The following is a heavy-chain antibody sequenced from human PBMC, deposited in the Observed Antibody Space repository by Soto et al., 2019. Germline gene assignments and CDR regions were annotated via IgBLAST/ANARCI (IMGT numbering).Heavy chain of an antibody. D-gene: IGHD4-17*01. CDR1: GGSFSTYY. V-gene: IGHV4-59*13. CDR3: ARDRGSLTTGDGTFDI. Sequence: SETLSLTCTVSGGSFSTYYWSWIRQPPGKGLEWIGYVSYSGTTNYSPSLKSRVTISLDTSNNEFSLKLRSATAADTAVYYCARDRGSLTTGDGTFDIWGPGTMVTVPS. CDR2: VSYSGTT. J-gene: IGHJ3*02.